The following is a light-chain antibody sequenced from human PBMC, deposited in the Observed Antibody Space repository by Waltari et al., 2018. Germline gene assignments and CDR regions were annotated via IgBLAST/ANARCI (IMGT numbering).Light chain of an antibody. CDR2: AVS. CDR3: SSYAGSSKGV. J-gene: IGLJ2*01. V-gene: IGLV2-23*02. CDR1: SSDVGNYKR. Sequence: QSALTQPASVSGSPGQSITISCTGTSSDVGNYKRVSWYQQHPGKAPKLMIYAVSKRTSGVSDRFSGAKSGVMASLTISGLQPEDEAEYFCSSYAGSSKGVFGGGTKVTVL.